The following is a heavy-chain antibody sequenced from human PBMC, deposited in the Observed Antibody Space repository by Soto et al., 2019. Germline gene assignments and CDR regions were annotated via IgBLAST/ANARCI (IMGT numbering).Heavy chain of an antibody. Sequence: QPGGTLRLSCTASVLTFGNYAISWVRQAPGNGLEWVGLISNQTYSETTQYAPSLKGRFTISRDDSNSIAYLQMSSLQVDDSAVYYCTSAESPGISYFLDSCGQAVLVTLFS. J-gene: IGHJ5*01. D-gene: IGHD2-21*01. CDR2: ISNQTYSETT. CDR1: VLTFGNYA. V-gene: IGHV3-49*04. CDR3: TSAESPGISYFLDS.